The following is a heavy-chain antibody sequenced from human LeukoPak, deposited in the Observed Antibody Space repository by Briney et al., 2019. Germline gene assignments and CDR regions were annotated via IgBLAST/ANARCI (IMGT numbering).Heavy chain of an antibody. CDR2: IIPIFGTA. CDR3: ARDLGPTSFDY. CDR1: GGTFSNYA. J-gene: IGHJ4*02. V-gene: IGHV1-69*01. Sequence: GASVTVSCTASGGTFSNYALSWVRQAPGQGLEWMGGIIPIFGTANYAQKFQGRVTITADESTSTAYMELSSLRSEDTAVYYCARDLGPTSFDYWGQGTLVTVSS. D-gene: IGHD1-26*01.